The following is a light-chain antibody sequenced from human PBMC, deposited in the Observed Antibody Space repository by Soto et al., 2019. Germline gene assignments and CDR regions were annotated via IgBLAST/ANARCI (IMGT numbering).Light chain of an antibody. V-gene: IGLV1-40*01. CDR2: GNN. CDR1: SSNIGAGYD. CDR3: QSYDSSLNGSNV. J-gene: IGLJ1*01. Sequence: QSALTQPPSVSGAPGQRVTISCTGSSSNIGAGYDVHWYQQLPETAPKLLIYGNNNRPSGVPDRFPGSKSGTSASLAITGLQAEDEADYYCQSYDSSLNGSNVFGTGTKVTVL.